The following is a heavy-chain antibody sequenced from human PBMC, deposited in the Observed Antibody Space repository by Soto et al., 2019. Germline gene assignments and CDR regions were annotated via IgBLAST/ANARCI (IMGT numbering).Heavy chain of an antibody. D-gene: IGHD3-3*01. CDR3: AKDPYDFWSGYPPGGYYGMDV. CDR2: ISWNSGSI. Sequence: GGSLRLSCAASGFTFDDYAMHWVRQAPGKGLEWVSGISWNSGSIGYADSVKGRFTISRDNAKNSLYLQMNSLRAEDTALYYCAKDPYDFWSGYPPGGYYGMDVWGQGTTVTVSS. CDR1: GFTFDDYA. J-gene: IGHJ6*02. V-gene: IGHV3-9*01.